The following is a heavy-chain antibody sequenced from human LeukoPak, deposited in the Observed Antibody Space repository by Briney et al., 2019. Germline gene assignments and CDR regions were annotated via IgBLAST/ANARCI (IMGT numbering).Heavy chain of an antibody. CDR3: ARDPAYGALDI. CDR1: GFTFSNSY. V-gene: IGHV3-7*01. D-gene: IGHD2-21*01. CDR2: INPDGSQG. Sequence: GGSLGLSCEASGFTFSNSYMSWVRQAPGKGLEWVAIINPDGSQGSYVDSVKGRFVISRDNALNSLFLQMNSLSAEDTAVYYCARDPAYGALDIWGRGTTVTVSS. J-gene: IGHJ3*02.